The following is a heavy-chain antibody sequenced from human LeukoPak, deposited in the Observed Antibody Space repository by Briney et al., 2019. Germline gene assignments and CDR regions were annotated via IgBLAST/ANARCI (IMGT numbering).Heavy chain of an antibody. CDR3: ARDDTYAYDY. J-gene: IGHJ4*02. CDR1: GFTFSYNW. D-gene: IGHD5-18*01. CDR2: IDNDGSST. Sequence: GGSLTLSCAASGFTFSYNWMHWVRQAPGKGLVWVSRIDNDGSSTNYADSVKGRFTISRDNAKNTLYLQMNSLRAEDTAVYYCARDDTYAYDYWGQGNLVTVSS. V-gene: IGHV3-74*01.